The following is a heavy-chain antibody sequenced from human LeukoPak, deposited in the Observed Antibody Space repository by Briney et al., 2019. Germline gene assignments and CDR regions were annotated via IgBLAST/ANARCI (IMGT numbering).Heavy chain of an antibody. CDR1: GFRFSGYA. CDR3: ARERVARDFDY. Sequence: GGSLRLSCAASGFRFSGYAMSWVRQAPEKGLEWVSAISGGGDSTYYADSVKGRFTLSRDNSKNTLYLQMNSLRAEDTAVYYCARERVARDFDYWGQGTLVTVSS. J-gene: IGHJ4*02. D-gene: IGHD5-12*01. V-gene: IGHV3-23*01. CDR2: ISGGGDST.